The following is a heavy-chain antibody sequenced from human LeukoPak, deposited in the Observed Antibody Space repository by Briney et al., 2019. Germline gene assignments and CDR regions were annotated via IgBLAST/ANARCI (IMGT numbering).Heavy chain of an antibody. CDR3: ARDVITFGGVIVNAFDI. D-gene: IGHD3-16*02. J-gene: IGHJ3*02. V-gene: IGHV1-8*01. CDR2: MNPNSGNT. CDR1: GYTFTSYD. Sequence: ASVKVSCKASGYTFTSYDINWVRQATGQGLEWMGWMNPNSGNTGYAQKFQGRVTITRDTSASTAYMELSSLRSEDTAVYYCARDVITFGGVIVNAFDIWGQGTMVTVSS.